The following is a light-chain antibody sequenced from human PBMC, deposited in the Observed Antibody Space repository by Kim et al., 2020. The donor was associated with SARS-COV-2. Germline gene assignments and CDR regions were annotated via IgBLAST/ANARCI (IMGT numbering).Light chain of an antibody. V-gene: IGLV3-19*01. Sequence: AVGQTVRRTRQGESLRNYYAARYQQRPGQAPVLVLYCKYNRPSGIPDRFSGSASGNTASLTITGAQAEDEADYYCNSRDSSGDHVVFGGGTQLTVL. J-gene: IGLJ3*02. CDR2: CKY. CDR3: NSRDSSGDHVV. CDR1: SLRNYY.